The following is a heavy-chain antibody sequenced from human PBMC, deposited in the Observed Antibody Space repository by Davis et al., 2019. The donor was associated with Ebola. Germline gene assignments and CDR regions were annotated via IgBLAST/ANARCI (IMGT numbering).Heavy chain of an antibody. CDR3: ARIRPRTRYCSGDTCYSVLDY. CDR1: GGSLYNYY. J-gene: IGHJ4*02. CDR2: INHSGST. Sequence: SETLSLTCAVYGGSLYNYYWRWIRQPPGRGLEWIGEINHSGSTTSNPSLKSRVAISVDSSKNQFSLKLSSVTAADTAVYYCARIRPRTRYCSGDTCYSVLDYWGQGTLVTVSS. V-gene: IGHV4-34*01. D-gene: IGHD2-15*01.